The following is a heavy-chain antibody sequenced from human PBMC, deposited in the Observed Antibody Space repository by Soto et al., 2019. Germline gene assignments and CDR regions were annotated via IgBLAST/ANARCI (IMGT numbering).Heavy chain of an antibody. CDR3: ARDYRGSSSSLSHYDY. V-gene: IGHV3-30-3*01. J-gene: IGHJ4*02. CDR1: GFTFSSYA. CDR2: ISYDGSKK. Sequence: QVQLVESGGGVVQPGRSLRLSCAASGFTFSSYAMHWVRQAPGKGLEWVAVISYDGSKKYYADSVKGRFTISRDNSKNTLYLQMNSLRAEDTAVYYCARDYRGSSSSLSHYDYWGQGTLVTVSS. D-gene: IGHD6-6*01.